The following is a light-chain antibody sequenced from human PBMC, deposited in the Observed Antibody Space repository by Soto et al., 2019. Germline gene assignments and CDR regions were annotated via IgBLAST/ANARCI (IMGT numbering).Light chain of an antibody. J-gene: IGLJ3*02. V-gene: IGLV2-14*01. Sequence: QSALTQPASVSGSPGQSITISCAGTSSDVGGFNYVSWYQHHPGKAPKLMIYDVTNRPSGVSNRFSGSKSDNMASLTISGLQAEDEADYYCCSYTSSSTVVFGGGTKLTVL. CDR1: SSDVGGFNY. CDR3: CSYTSSSTVV. CDR2: DVT.